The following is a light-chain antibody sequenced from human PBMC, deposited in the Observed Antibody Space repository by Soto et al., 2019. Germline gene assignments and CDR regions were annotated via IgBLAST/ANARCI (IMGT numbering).Light chain of an antibody. CDR3: CSFADFTYV. CDR2: EVT. J-gene: IGLJ1*01. CDR1: GSDIGSYDL. V-gene: IGLV2-23*02. Sequence: QSVLTQPASVSGSPGQSITISCTGTGSDIGSYDLVSWYQQHPGTAPKLIIYEVTKRPPGVSTRFSGSKSGNTASLTISGLQAVDEADYYCCSFADFTYVFGTGTKVTVL.